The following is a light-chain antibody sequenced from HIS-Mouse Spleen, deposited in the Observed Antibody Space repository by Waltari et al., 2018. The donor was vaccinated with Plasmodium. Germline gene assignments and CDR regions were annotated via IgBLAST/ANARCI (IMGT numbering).Light chain of an antibody. J-gene: IGLJ3*02. CDR1: ALPKKY. CDR3: YSTDSSGNHRV. CDR2: EDS. V-gene: IGLV3-10*01. Sequence: SYELTQPPSVSVSPGQTARITCSGDALPKKYAYWYQQKSGQAPVLVINEDSKGPSGIPGRFSGSSSGTMSTLTISGAQVEDEADYYCYSTDSSGNHRVFGGGTKLTVL.